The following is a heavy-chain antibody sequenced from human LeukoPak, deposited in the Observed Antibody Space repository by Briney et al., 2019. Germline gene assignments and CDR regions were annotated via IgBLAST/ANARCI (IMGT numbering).Heavy chain of an antibody. D-gene: IGHD4-23*01. CDR3: AFEAYGGPTPGNH. CDR1: VGTFSSYA. V-gene: IGHV1-69*04. CDR2: IIPIFGIA. Sequence: ASVKVSCKASVGTFSSYAISWVRQAPGQGLEWMGRIIPIFGIANYAQKFQGRVTITADKSTSTAYMELSSLRSEDTAVYYCAFEAYGGPTPGNHWGQGTLVTVSS. J-gene: IGHJ5*02.